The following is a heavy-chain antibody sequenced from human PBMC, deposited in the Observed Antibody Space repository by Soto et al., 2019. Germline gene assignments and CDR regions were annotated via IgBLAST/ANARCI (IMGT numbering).Heavy chain of an antibody. CDR3: ARELVSIFGVVISDYYYYGMDV. CDR1: GFTFSSYA. J-gene: IGHJ6*02. D-gene: IGHD3-3*01. V-gene: IGHV3-30-3*01. CDR2: ISYDGSSK. Sequence: PGGSLRLSCAASGFTFSSYAMHWVRQAPGKGLEWVAVISYDGSSKYYADSVKGRFTISRDNSKNTLYLQMNSLRAEDTAVYYCARELVSIFGVVISDYYYYGMDVWGQGTTVTVSS.